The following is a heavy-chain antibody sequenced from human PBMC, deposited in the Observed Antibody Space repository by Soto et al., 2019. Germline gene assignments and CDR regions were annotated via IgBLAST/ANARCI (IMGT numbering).Heavy chain of an antibody. J-gene: IGHJ3*02. CDR3: ARSVYDFWSGGNAFDI. CDR1: GYTFTSYG. CDR2: MNPNSGNT. Sequence: ASVKVSCKASGYTFTSYGISWVRQAPGQGLEWMGWMNPNSGNTGYAQKFQGRVTMTRNTSISTAYMELSSLRSEDTAVYYCARSVYDFWSGGNAFDIWGQGTMVTVSS. D-gene: IGHD3-3*01. V-gene: IGHV1-8*02.